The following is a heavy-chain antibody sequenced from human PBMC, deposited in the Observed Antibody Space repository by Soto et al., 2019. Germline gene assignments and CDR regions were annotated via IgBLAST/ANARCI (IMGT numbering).Heavy chain of an antibody. CDR3: PHHPYYVLGCYSFDY. V-gene: IGHV2-5*02. CDR1: GFSLTTSGVG. D-gene: IGHD3-10*01. Sequence: QITLKESGPTLVRPTQTLTLTCTFSGFSLTTSGVGVGWIRQPPGKALEWLAVIYWDDDKRYSSSLKSRLTIPKNPSKTQVVLKITNMAPVHTAKYYGPHHPYYVLGCYSFDYWGQEPLVPVPS. CDR2: IYWDDDK. J-gene: IGHJ4*02.